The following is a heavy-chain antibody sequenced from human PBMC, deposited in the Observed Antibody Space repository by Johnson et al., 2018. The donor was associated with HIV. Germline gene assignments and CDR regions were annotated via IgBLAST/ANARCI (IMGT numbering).Heavy chain of an antibody. Sequence: VQLVESGGGLIQPGGSLRLSCAASGFTVNSNYMSWVRLAPGKGLEWVSTISGSGGSTYYADSVKGRFTISRDNSKNTLYLQMNSLRAEDTAVYYCARETDYGPPNAFDIWGQGTMVTVSS. CDR1: GFTVNSNY. CDR3: ARETDYGPPNAFDI. V-gene: IGHV3-23*04. J-gene: IGHJ3*02. CDR2: SGSGGST. D-gene: IGHD4-17*01.